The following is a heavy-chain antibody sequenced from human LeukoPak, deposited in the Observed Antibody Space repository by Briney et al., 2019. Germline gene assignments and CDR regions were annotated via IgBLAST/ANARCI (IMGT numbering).Heavy chain of an antibody. Sequence: GGSLRLFCAASGFTFDDYAMHWGRQAPGRGLEWGSLISGDGGSTYCADSVKGRFTTYRDNSKNSLYLQMNSLRTEDTALYYCAKDTNAKSYYYYGMDVWGQGTTVTVSS. D-gene: IGHD4/OR15-4a*01. CDR3: AKDTNAKSYYYYGMDV. J-gene: IGHJ6*02. CDR1: GFTFDDYA. CDR2: ISGDGGST. V-gene: IGHV3-43*02.